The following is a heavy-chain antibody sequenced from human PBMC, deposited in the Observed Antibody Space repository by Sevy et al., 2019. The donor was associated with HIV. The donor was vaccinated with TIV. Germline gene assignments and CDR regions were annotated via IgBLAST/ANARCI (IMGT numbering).Heavy chain of an antibody. CDR2: VYSSGSS. CDR3: ARSPIAASGAKFDT. J-gene: IGHJ5*02. V-gene: IGHV4-39*01. Sequence: SETLSLTCTVSGDSIRRSDDYLGWIRQPPEKGLEWIGSVYSSGSSYSNPSFKSRVTMSIDTSRNLFSLKLTSVTAADTALYYCARSPIAASGAKFDTWGPGTLVTVSS. CDR1: GDSIRRSDDY. D-gene: IGHD3-16*01.